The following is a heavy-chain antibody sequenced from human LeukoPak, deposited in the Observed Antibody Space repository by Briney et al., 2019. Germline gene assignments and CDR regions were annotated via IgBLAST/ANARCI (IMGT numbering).Heavy chain of an antibody. V-gene: IGHV3-74*03. J-gene: IGHJ4*02. CDR2: INADGTIT. CDR1: GFSFSSRW. CDR3: VRDLGPGDS. D-gene: IGHD3-10*01. Sequence: GGSLRLSCAASGFSFSSRWMHWVRQAPGKGLMWVSRINADGTITTYADSVKGRFTISRDNAKNTLYLQMNGLRADDTAVYYCVRDLGPGDSWGQGTLVTVSS.